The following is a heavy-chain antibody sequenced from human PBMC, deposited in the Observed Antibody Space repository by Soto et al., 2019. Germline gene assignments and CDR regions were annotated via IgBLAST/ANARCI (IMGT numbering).Heavy chain of an antibody. CDR1: GGTFSSHG. V-gene: IGHV1-69*06. J-gene: IGHJ4*02. D-gene: IGHD1-26*01. CDR3: ASERSAQYVDF. Sequence: QVQLVQSGTVVQRRGSSVKVSCQASGGTFSSHGMAWVRQAPGQGLEWMGGIIPTFGTPTYAPKFQGRVTITADKSTNTANMHLSSLRSDDPGVYYCASERSAQYVDFWGQGALITVSS. CDR2: IIPTFGTP.